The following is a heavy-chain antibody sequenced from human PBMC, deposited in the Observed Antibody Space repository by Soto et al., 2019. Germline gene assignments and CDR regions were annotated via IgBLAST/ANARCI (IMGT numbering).Heavy chain of an antibody. J-gene: IGHJ4*02. Sequence: GGSLRLSCSVFGFTFSSYTMHWVRQAPGKGLQYASSINTNGGSTYYADSVRGRFTISRDNSKNTLYLQMSSLRVEDTAVYYCVKDRYIDYWGQGNLVTVSS. V-gene: IGHV3-64D*06. CDR3: VKDRYIDY. CDR2: INTNGGST. CDR1: GFTFSSYT.